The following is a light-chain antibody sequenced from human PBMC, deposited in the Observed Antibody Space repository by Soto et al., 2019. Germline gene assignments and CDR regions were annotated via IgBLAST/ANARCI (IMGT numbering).Light chain of an antibody. Sequence: DIQMTQSPSTLAASVGDRVTITCRASQSISTWMAWYQQKPGKAPKLLIYTASYLDSGVPSRFSGSGSGTEFTLTISSLQPDDFATYYCQQYNYFWAFGQGTKVDIK. CDR1: QSISTW. J-gene: IGKJ1*01. CDR3: QQYNYFWA. CDR2: TAS. V-gene: IGKV1-5*03.